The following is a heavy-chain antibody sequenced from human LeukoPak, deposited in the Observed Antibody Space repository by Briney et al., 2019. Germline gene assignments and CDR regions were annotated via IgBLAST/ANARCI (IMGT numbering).Heavy chain of an antibody. J-gene: IGHJ2*01. CDR3: VREPAYTGTWWYPDL. Sequence: GGSLRLSCVASGFTFSNYDMHWVRQAAGKGLEWISAIDPAGNTWYSDSVKGRLTISRENAKSSLFLQMNSLRAADTAVYYCVREPAYTGTWWYPDLWGRGTLVTVSS. V-gene: IGHV3-13*01. CDR2: IDPAGNT. CDR1: GFTFSNYD. D-gene: IGHD3-16*01.